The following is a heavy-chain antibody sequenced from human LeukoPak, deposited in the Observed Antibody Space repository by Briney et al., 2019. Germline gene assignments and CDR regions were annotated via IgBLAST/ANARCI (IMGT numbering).Heavy chain of an antibody. CDR2: INYSGST. Sequence: SETLSLTCTVSGGSVSSTSYYWGWIRQPPGKGLEWIGSINYSGSTYYSASLKSRVTISVDTSKNQFSLKLSSVTAADTAVYYCARGGVEMATIVSPFDYWGQGTLVTVSS. CDR1: GGSVSSTSYY. CDR3: ARGGVEMATIVSPFDY. D-gene: IGHD5-24*01. J-gene: IGHJ4*02. V-gene: IGHV4-39*07.